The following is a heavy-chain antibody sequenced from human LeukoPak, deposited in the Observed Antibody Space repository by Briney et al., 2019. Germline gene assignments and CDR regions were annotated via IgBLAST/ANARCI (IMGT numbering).Heavy chain of an antibody. CDR2: ISGGGPST. J-gene: IGHJ4*02. CDR1: GFTFSNYD. V-gene: IGHV3-23*01. CDR3: ATTGLAVTNPFDY. Sequence: GGSLRLSCVASGFTFSNYDMSWVRQAPGKGLEWVSLISGGGPSTYYTDSVKGRFTIYRDNAKNSLYLQMNSLRAEDTAVYYCATTGLAVTNPFDYWGQGTLVTVSS. D-gene: IGHD4-11*01.